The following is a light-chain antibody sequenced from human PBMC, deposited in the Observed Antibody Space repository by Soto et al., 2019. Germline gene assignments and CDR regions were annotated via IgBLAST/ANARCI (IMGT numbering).Light chain of an antibody. J-gene: IGLJ2*01. CDR1: SSDVGGYNY. CDR3: SSYTSTSTRVV. CDR2: EVS. Sequence: QSALTQPASVSGSPGQSITISCTGTSSDVGGYNYVSWYQQHPGKAPKLMIYEVSNRPSGVSNRFSGSKSGNTASLTISGLQGEDESDYYCSSYTSTSTRVVFGGGTKVTVL. V-gene: IGLV2-14*01.